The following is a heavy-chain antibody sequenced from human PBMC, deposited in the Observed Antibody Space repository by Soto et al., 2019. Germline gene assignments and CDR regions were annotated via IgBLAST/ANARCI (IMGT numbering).Heavy chain of an antibody. J-gene: IGHJ5*02. D-gene: IGHD3-10*01. CDR3: ARGSAGRSSWFDP. CDR1: GGSISSGGYY. V-gene: IGHV4-31*03. CDR2: IYYSGST. Sequence: SETLSLTCTVSGGSISSGGYYWSWIRQHPGKGLEWIGYIYYSGSTYYNPSLKSRVTISVDTSKNQFSLKLSSVTAADTAVYYCARGSAGRSSWFDPRGQGTLVTVSS.